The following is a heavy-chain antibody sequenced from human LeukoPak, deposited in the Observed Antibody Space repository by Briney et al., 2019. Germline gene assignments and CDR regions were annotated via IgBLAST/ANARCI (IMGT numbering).Heavy chain of an antibody. V-gene: IGHV3-23*01. CDR1: GFTFSSYG. Sequence: GGSLRLSCAASGFTFSSYGMSWVRQAPGKGLEWVSAIRGSGGSTYYADSVKGRFTISRENDKNSLYLQMNSLRAGDTAVYYCARAAYSSTWYSRYFDLWGRGTLVTVSS. CDR2: IRGSGGST. J-gene: IGHJ2*01. D-gene: IGHD6-13*01. CDR3: ARAAYSSTWYSRYFDL.